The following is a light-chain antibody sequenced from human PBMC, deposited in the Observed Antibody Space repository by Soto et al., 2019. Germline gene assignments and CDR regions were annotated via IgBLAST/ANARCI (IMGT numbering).Light chain of an antibody. CDR3: SSFASSNTWV. V-gene: IGLV2-8*01. CDR1: SSGVGAYNY. CDR2: EVT. Sequence: QSALTQPPSASGSPGQSVTISCTGTSSGVGAYNYVSWYQQHAGKAPKLVIYEVTKRPSGVPDRFSGSKSANTASLTVSGLQAEDEADYYCSSFASSNTWVFGGGPKVTVL. J-gene: IGLJ3*02.